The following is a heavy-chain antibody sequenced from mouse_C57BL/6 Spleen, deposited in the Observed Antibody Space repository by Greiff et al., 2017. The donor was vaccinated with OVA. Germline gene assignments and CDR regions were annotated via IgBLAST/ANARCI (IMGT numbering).Heavy chain of an antibody. J-gene: IGHJ2*01. V-gene: IGHV1-54*01. CDR1: GYAFTNYL. D-gene: IGHD2-5*01. CDR2: INPGSGGT. CDR3: ARSGSNYDY. Sequence: QVQLQQSGAELVRPGPSVKVSCKASGYAFTNYLIEWVKQRPGQGLEWIGVINPGSGGTNYNEKFKGKATLTADKSSSTAYMQLSSLTSEDSAVYFCARSGSNYDYWGQGTTLTVSS.